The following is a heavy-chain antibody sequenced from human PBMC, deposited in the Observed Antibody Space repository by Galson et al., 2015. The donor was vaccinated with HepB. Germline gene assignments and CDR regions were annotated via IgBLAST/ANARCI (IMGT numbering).Heavy chain of an antibody. V-gene: IGHV3-48*02. CDR3: AREIPLTVGGFDP. J-gene: IGHJ5*02. CDR1: TFIFSTYS. D-gene: IGHD3-16*01. Sequence: SLRLSCAASTFIFSTYSMNWVRQAPGKGLEWVSYISSSSTTIYYADSVKGRFTISRDNAKNSLYLQMNSLRDEDTAVYYCAREIPLTVGGFDPWGPGTLVTVSS. CDR2: ISSSSTTI.